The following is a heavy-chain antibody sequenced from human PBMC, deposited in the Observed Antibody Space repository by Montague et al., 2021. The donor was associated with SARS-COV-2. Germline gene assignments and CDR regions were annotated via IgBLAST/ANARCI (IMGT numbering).Heavy chain of an antibody. CDR3: ARQRIDSVTIFGVVMHDRCLDV. Sequence: SETLSLTCTVSGGSISSSNYYWGWIRQPPGKGLEWIGIIYDSGSTYYNPSLKSRVTISADTSKNQFSLKLSSVTAADTAVYYCARQRIDSVTIFGVVMHDRCLDVWGQGTLVTVSS. D-gene: IGHD3-3*01. CDR2: IYDSGST. V-gene: IGHV4-39*01. J-gene: IGHJ4*02. CDR1: GGSISSSNYY.